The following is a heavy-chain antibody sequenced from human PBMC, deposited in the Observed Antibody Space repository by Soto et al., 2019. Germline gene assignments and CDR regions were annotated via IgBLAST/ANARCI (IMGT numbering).Heavy chain of an antibody. D-gene: IGHD3-10*01. CDR2: IIPIFGTA. V-gene: IGHV1-69*13. CDR3: ARDYGSGSYGAFDI. Sequence: SVKVSCKASGGTFSSYAISWVRQAPGQGLEWMGGIIPIFGTANYAQKFQGRVTITADESTSTAYMELSSLRSEDTAVYYCARDYGSGSYGAFDIWGQGTMVTVS. CDR1: GGTFSSYA. J-gene: IGHJ3*02.